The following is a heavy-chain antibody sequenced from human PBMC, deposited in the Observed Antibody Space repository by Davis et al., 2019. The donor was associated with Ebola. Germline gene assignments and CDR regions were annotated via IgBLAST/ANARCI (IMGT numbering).Heavy chain of an antibody. CDR2: ISSSSSTI. D-gene: IGHD6-19*01. V-gene: IGHV3-48*02. CDR1: GFTFSTYS. CDR3: ARSQWLVLNY. J-gene: IGHJ4*02. Sequence: PGGSLRLSCAASGFTFSTYSMKWVRQAPGKGLEWVSYISSSSSTIYYADSVKGRFTISRDNAKNSLYLQMNSLRDEDTAVYYCARSQWLVLNYWGRGTLVTVSS.